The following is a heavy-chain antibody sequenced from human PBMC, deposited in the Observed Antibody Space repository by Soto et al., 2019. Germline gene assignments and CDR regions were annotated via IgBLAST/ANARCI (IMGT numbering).Heavy chain of an antibody. J-gene: IGHJ5*02. CDR2: IIPIFGTA. D-gene: IGHD3-22*01. Sequence: QVQLVQSGAEVKKPGSSVKVSCKASGGTFSSYAISWVRQAPGQGLEWMGGIIPIFGTANYAQKFQGRVTITADESTSTAYMDLSSLRSEDTAVYYCARDRTYDSSGYYPNWFDPWGQGTLVTVSS. CDR3: ARDRTYDSSGYYPNWFDP. CDR1: GGTFSSYA. V-gene: IGHV1-69*01.